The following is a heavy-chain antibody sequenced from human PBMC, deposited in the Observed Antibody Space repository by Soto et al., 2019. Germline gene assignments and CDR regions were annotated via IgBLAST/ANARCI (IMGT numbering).Heavy chain of an antibody. CDR3: VSKLGSCTGGSCNWYFAL. V-gene: IGHV4-34*01. Sequence: QVQLQQWGAGLLKPSETLSLTCAVYGGSFSGFYWSWIRQPPGKGLGGSGEINHSGSTNYNPSLHSRVTISEDTSKPQFSLPLSSVTAADTAVYYCVSKLGSCTGGSCNWYFALWGRGNLVTVSS. CDR2: INHSGST. D-gene: IGHD2-15*01. CDR1: GGSFSGFY. J-gene: IGHJ2*01.